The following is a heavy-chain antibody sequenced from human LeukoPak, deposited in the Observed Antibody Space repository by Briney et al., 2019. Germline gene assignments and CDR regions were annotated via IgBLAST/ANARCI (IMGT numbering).Heavy chain of an antibody. Sequence: ASVKVSCKASGYTFTGYSMHWVRQATGQGLEWMGWMNPNSGNTGYAQKFQGRVTMTRNTSISTAYMELSSLRSEDTAVYYCAREDGDYYYYGMDVWGQGTTVTVSS. D-gene: IGHD4-17*01. CDR2: MNPNSGNT. CDR1: GYTFTGYS. J-gene: IGHJ6*02. CDR3: AREDGDYYYYGMDV. V-gene: IGHV1-8*02.